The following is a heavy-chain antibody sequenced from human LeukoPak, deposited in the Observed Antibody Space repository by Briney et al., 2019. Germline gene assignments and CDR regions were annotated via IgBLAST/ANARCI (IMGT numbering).Heavy chain of an antibody. D-gene: IGHD1-26*01. CDR2: IYYSGST. CDR3: ARGVGAVYWYFDL. CDR1: GGSVSSGYYY. V-gene: IGHV4-61*01. J-gene: IGHJ2*01. Sequence: AETLSLTCTVSGGSVSSGYYYWSWLRQPPGKGLVWSGYIYYSGSTNYNPSLKSRVTISVDTSKNQFSLTLTSVTAADTAVYSCARGVGAVYWYFDLWGRGTLVTVSS.